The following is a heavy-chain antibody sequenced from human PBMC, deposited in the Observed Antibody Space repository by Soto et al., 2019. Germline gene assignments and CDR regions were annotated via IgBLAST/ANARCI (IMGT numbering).Heavy chain of an antibody. Sequence: ASVKVSCKASGYTFTSYGISWVRQAPGQGLEWMGVVNPSGGSTNYAQKFQGRITMTRDTSTSTVYMDLSSLTSEDTAVYYCAREENCSDGICYSEYFQRWGQGTLVTVSS. D-gene: IGHD2-15*01. CDR2: VNPSGGST. CDR3: AREENCSDGICYSEYFQR. V-gene: IGHV1-46*01. CDR1: GYTFTSYG. J-gene: IGHJ1*01.